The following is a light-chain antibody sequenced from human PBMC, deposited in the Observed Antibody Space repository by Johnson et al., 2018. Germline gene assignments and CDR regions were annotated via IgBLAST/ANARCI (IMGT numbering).Light chain of an antibody. Sequence: QSVLTQPPSVSAAPGQKVTISCSGSSSNIGNNYVSWYQQLPGTAPKLLIYENNKRPSGIPDRFSGSKSGTSATLGITGLQTGDEADYYGGTWDSSLSAGNVFGTGTKFTVL. CDR3: GTWDSSLSAGNV. CDR1: SSNIGNNY. CDR2: ENN. J-gene: IGLJ1*01. V-gene: IGLV1-51*02.